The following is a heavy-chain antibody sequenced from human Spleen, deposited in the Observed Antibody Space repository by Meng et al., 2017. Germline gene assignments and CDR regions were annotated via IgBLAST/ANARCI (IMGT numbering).Heavy chain of an antibody. J-gene: IGHJ4*02. D-gene: IGHD6-13*01. V-gene: IGHV4-34*01. CDR2: SDHSGST. CDR1: GGGVGGGG. CDR3: ARGLRPGAAADI. Sequence: GAGVGEAAGSLSVGCGGEGGGVGGGGWGGRGEGGGGGGGWSGESDHSGSTNYNPSLKSRVTISVDTSKNQFSLKLSSVTAADTAVYYCARGLRPGAAADIWGQGTLVTVSS.